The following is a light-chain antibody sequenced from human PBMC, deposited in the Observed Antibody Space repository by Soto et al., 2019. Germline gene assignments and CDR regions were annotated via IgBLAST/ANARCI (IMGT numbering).Light chain of an antibody. V-gene: IGLV2-14*03. CDR2: NVN. J-gene: IGLJ2*01. Sequence: QSALTQVASVSGSPGQSITISCTGTSSDVGTYDYVSWYQQHPGKAPKLMIYNVNYRPSGVSNRFSGSKSGSTASLTISGLQADDEADYYCSSYTQTTPVVFGGGTTLTVL. CDR1: SSDVGTYDY. CDR3: SSYTQTTPVV.